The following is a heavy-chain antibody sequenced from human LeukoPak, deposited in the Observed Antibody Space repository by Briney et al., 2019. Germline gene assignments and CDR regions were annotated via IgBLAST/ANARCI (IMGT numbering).Heavy chain of an antibody. CDR2: INAGNGNT. J-gene: IGHJ4*02. V-gene: IGHV1-3*01. CDR1: GYTFTSYA. D-gene: IGHD1-26*01. Sequence: GASVKVSCKASGYTFTSYAMHWVRQAPGQRLEWMGWINAGNGNTKYSQKFQGRVTITRDTSASTAYMELSSLRSEDTAVYYCARDHGSYPTVWYFDYWGQGTLVTVSS. CDR3: ARDHGSYPTVWYFDY.